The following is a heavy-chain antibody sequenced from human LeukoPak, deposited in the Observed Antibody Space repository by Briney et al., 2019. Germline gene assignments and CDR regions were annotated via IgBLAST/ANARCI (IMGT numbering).Heavy chain of an antibody. Sequence: PGGSLRLSCAASGFTFSSYSMNWVRQAPGKGLEWVSSISSSSSYIYYADSVKGRLTISRDNAKNSLYLQMNSLRVEDTAFYYCAKDNRRHYTSGPNPDSLHWGQGALVTVSS. CDR3: AKDNRRHYTSGPNPDSLH. CDR1: GFTFSSYS. J-gene: IGHJ4*02. V-gene: IGHV3-21*04. D-gene: IGHD6-19*01. CDR2: ISSSSSYI.